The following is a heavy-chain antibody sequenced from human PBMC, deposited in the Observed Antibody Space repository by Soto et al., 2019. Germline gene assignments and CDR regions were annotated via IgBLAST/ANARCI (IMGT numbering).Heavy chain of an antibody. CDR3: ARKVLGSTSRPDWWYFDL. CDR2: ISGGGDKT. CDR1: GFTFINYA. Sequence: EVQLLESGGGLVQPAGSLRLSCVGSGFTFINYAMSWVRQTPGKGLEWVSTISGGGDKTFDADTVKGRFTISRDNSKNAVNLQMNSLRADDTAVYYCARKVLGSTSRPDWWYFDLWGRGTLVTVSS. D-gene: IGHD2-2*01. J-gene: IGHJ2*01. V-gene: IGHV3-23*01.